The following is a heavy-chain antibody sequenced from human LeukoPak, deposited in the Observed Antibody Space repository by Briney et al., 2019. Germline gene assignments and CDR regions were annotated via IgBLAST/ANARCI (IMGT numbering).Heavy chain of an antibody. V-gene: IGHV3-21*01. Sequence: PGGSLRLSCAASGFTFSSYSMNWVRQAPGKGLEWVSSISSSSSYIYYADSVKGRFTISRDNAKNSLYLQMTNLRPDDTAVYFCAKDRMTVFESWGQGTLVTVSS. CDR1: GFTFSSYS. CDR3: AKDRMTVFES. D-gene: IGHD2-21*02. J-gene: IGHJ4*02. CDR2: ISSSSSYI.